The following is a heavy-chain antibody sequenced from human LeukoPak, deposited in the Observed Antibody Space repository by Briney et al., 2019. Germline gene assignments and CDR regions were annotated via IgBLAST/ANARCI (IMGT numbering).Heavy chain of an antibody. J-gene: IGHJ3*02. V-gene: IGHV3-48*03. CDR3: GREGQGLGAFDI. CDR1: GFTFSSYE. D-gene: IGHD3-16*01. Sequence: PGGSLRLSCAASGFTFSSYEMNWVRQAPGKGLEWVSYISSSGSTIYYADSVKGRFTISRYNAKNSLYLQMNTLRAEDTAVYYCGREGQGLGAFDIWGQGTMVTVSS. CDR2: ISSSGSTI.